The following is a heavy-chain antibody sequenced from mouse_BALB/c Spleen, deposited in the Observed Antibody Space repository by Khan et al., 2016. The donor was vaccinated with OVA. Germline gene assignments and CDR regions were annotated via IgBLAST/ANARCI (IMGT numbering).Heavy chain of an antibody. CDR3: ARDYWDEFTY. V-gene: IGHV14-3*02. CDR1: GFNIKDTY. D-gene: IGHD4-1*01. J-gene: IGHJ3*01. CDR2: IDPANGNT. Sequence: VQLKESGAVLVKPGASVKLSCTASGFNIKDTYMHWVKQRPEQGLEWIGRIDPANGNTKSDPKFQGKATITADTSSNTAYLQLSSLTSEDTAVYYCARDYWDEFTYWGQGTLVTVSA.